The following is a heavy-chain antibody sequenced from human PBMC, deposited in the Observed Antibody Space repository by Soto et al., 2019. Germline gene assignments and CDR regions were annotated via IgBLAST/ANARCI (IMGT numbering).Heavy chain of an antibody. CDR1: GGSVSSGSYY. V-gene: IGHV4-61*01. J-gene: IGHJ4*02. CDR3: ARGGAYCCGDCPPYSFDY. CDR2: IYYNGRT. D-gene: IGHD2-21*02. Sequence: QVQLQETGPGLLKPSETLSLTCTVSGGSVSSGSYYWTWIRQPPGKGLELIGYIYYNGRTEYNPSLETRFTLSADRSKDQFSLKLTSVTAADTAVYCWARGGAYCCGDCPPYSFDYGGRGSLVTVSS.